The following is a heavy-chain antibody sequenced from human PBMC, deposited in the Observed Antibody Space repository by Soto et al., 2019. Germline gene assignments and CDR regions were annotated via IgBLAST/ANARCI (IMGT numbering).Heavy chain of an antibody. CDR2: INHSGST. D-gene: IGHD6-19*01. CDR1: GGSFSGYY. Sequence: SETLSLTCAVYGGSFSGYYWSWIRQPPGKGLEWIGEINHSGSTNYNPSLKSRVTISVDTSKNQFSLKLSSVTAADTAVYCCARQSSGWYYYYGMDVWGQGTTVTVSS. CDR3: ARQSSGWYYYYGMDV. J-gene: IGHJ6*02. V-gene: IGHV4-34*01.